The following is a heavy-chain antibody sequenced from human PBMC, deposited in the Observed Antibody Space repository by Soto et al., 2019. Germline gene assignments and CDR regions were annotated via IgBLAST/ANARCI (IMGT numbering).Heavy chain of an antibody. CDR2: FDPEDGET. D-gene: IGHD6-19*01. Sequence: ASVKVSCKVSGYTLTELSMHWVRQAPGKGLEWMGGFDPEDGETIYAQKFKGRVTMTEDTSTDTANMEQSSLRSEDTAVYYCATIAVATARSNWFDPWGQGTLVTVSS. CDR3: ATIAVATARSNWFDP. CDR1: GYTLTELS. J-gene: IGHJ5*02. V-gene: IGHV1-24*01.